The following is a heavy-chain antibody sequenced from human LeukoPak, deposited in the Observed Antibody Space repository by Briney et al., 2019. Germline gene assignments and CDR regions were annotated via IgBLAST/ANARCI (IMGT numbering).Heavy chain of an antibody. D-gene: IGHD1-20*01. CDR2: INPSGGST. J-gene: IGHJ4*02. V-gene: IGHV1-46*01. Sequence: ASVKVSCKASGYTFTSYYMHWVRQAPGQGLEWMGIINPSGGSTSYAQKFQGRVTMTRDTSTSTVYIELSSLRSEDTAVYYCARDRKGMYNWNTGRGFDYWGQGTLVTVSS. CDR1: GYTFTSYY. CDR3: ARDRKGMYNWNTGRGFDY.